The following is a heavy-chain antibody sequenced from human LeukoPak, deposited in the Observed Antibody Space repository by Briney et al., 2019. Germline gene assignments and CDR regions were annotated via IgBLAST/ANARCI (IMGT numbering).Heavy chain of an antibody. CDR2: IKQDRSEK. D-gene: IGHD1-26*01. V-gene: IGHV3-7*03. J-gene: IGHJ4*02. CDR1: GFTFTNYW. Sequence: GGSLRLSCAASGFTFTNYWMSWVRQAPGKGLELVANIKQDRSEKYYVDSVKGRFTISRDNSMNTLYLQMNSLRAEDTAVYYCARDRNRGSYYLDYWGQGTLVTVSS. CDR3: ARDRNRGSYYLDY.